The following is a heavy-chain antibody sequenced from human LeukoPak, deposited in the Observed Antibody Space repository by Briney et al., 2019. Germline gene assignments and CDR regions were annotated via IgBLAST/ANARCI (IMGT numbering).Heavy chain of an antibody. J-gene: IGHJ5*02. CDR3: ARGIAVASNWFDP. D-gene: IGHD6-19*01. CDR2: IYYSGST. V-gene: IGHV4-31*01. CDR1: GGSISSGGYY. Sequence: SETLSLTCTVSGGSISSGGYYWSWIRQHPGKGLEWIGYIYYSGSTYYNPSLKSQVTISVDTSKNQFSLKLSSVTAADTAVYYCARGIAVASNWFDPWGQGTLVTVSS.